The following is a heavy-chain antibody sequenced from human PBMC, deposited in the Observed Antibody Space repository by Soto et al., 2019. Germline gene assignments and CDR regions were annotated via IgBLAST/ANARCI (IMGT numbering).Heavy chain of an antibody. Sequence: GASLKVSCKASGYTFTSYGISWVRQAPGKGLEWMGWISAYNGNTNYAQKLQGRVTMTTDTSTSTAYMELRSLRSDDTAVYYCARDRKYQLLSYYYYGMDVWGQATTVTVSS. J-gene: IGHJ6*02. D-gene: IGHD2-2*01. V-gene: IGHV1-18*01. CDR1: GYTFTSYG. CDR3: ARDRKYQLLSYYYYGMDV. CDR2: ISAYNGNT.